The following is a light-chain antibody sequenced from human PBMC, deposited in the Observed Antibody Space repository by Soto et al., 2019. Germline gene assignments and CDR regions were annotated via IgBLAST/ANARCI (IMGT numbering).Light chain of an antibody. Sequence: DVVMTQSPLSLPVTLGQPASISCRSSQSLVYSDGNTYLNWFQQRPGQSPRRLIYKVSNRDSGVPDRFSGRGSGTDFTLQISRVEAEDVGVYYCMQGTHWPLTFGQGTRLEN. CDR1: QSLVYSDGNTY. CDR2: KVS. V-gene: IGKV2-30*01. CDR3: MQGTHWPLT. J-gene: IGKJ5*01.